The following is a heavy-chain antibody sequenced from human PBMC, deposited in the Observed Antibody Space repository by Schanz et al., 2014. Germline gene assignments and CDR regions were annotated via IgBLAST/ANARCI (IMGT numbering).Heavy chain of an antibody. D-gene: IGHD3-16*01. Sequence: QVQLVQSGGEMKKPGASVRVSCKVSGYAFTTYGISWVRQAPGQGPEFMGWISTFRNEDTNSAQRFQGRVTMTTDTSANTAYMELRSLRSADTAVYYCATIGVNDYWRFGLDLWGQGTTVTVSS. CDR3: ATIGVNDYWRFGLDL. CDR1: GYAFTTYG. V-gene: IGHV1-18*01. CDR2: ISTFRNEDT. J-gene: IGHJ6*02.